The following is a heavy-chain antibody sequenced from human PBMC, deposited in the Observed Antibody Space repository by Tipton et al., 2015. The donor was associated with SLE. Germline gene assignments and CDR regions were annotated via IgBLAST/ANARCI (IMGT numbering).Heavy chain of an antibody. V-gene: IGHV4-59*07. CDR3: ARSPPRPLGYYYYYYYMDV. CDR2: IYYSGST. D-gene: IGHD7-27*01. Sequence: TLSLTCTVSGGSISSYYWSWIRQPPGKGLEWIGYIYYSGSTNYNPSLKSRGTISVDTSKNQFSLKLSSVTAADTAVYYCARSPPRPLGYYYYYYYMDVWGKGTTVTVSS. CDR1: GGSISSYY. J-gene: IGHJ6*03.